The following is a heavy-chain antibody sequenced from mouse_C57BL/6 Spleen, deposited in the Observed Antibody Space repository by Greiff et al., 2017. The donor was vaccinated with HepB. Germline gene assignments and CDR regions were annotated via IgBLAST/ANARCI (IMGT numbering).Heavy chain of an antibody. V-gene: IGHV5-6*01. D-gene: IGHD1-1*01. J-gene: IGHJ1*03. Sequence: EVQRVESGGDLVKPGGSLKLSCAASGFTFSSYGMSWVRQTPDKRLEWVATISSGGSYTYYPDSVKGRFTISRDNAKNTLYLQMSSLKSEDTAMYYCARHKDYGSSYDWYFDVWGTGTTVTVSS. CDR2: ISSGGSYT. CDR1: GFTFSSYG. CDR3: ARHKDYGSSYDWYFDV.